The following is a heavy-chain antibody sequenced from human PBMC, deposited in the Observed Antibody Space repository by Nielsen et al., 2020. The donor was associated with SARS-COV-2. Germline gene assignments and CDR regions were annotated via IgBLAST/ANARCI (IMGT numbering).Heavy chain of an antibody. CDR2: IYSGGSST. J-gene: IGHJ4*02. CDR1: GFTFSSYA. Sequence: GGSLRLSCAASGFTFSSYAMSWVRQAPGKGLEWVSVIYSGGSSTYYADSVKGRFTISRDNSKNTLYLQMNSLRAEDTAVYYCARGDYGDQRGDYWGQGTLVTVSS. D-gene: IGHD4-17*01. V-gene: IGHV3-23*03. CDR3: ARGDYGDQRGDY.